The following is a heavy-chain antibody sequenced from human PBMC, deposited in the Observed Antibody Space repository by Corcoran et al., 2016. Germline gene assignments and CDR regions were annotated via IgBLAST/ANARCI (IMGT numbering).Heavy chain of an antibody. V-gene: IGHV1-2*02. Sequence: QVQLVQSGAEVKKPGASVKVSCKASGYTFTGYYMHWVRQAPGQGLEWMGWINPNSGGTNYAQKFQGRVTMTRDTSISTAYMGLSRLRSDDTAVYYCAREGRVGSLMGDAFDIWGQGTMFTVSS. CDR3: AREGRVGSLMGDAFDI. D-gene: IGHD1-26*01. CDR2: INPNSGGT. J-gene: IGHJ3*02. CDR1: GYTFTGYY.